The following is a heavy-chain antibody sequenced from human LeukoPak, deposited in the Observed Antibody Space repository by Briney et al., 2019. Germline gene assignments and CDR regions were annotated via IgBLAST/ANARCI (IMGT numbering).Heavy chain of an antibody. D-gene: IGHD6-19*01. CDR2: ISGGVSGGVT. CDR3: AKDFPASGWRGFDS. Sequence: GGCLRLSCAASGFTFSSSAMTWVRQAPGKGLERVSAISGGVSGGVTFYADSVKGRFTISKDTSKNALFLQMNSLRVEDTALYYCAKDFPASGWRGFDSWGQGTLVTVSS. CDR1: GFTFSSSA. V-gene: IGHV3-23*01. J-gene: IGHJ4*02.